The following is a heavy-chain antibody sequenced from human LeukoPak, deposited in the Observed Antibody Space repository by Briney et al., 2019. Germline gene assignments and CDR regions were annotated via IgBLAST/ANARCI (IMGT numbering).Heavy chain of an antibody. Sequence: PSETLSLTCTVSGGSISSSSYYWGWIRQPPGKGLEWIGSIYYSGSTYYNPSLKSRVTISVDTSKNQFSLKLSSVTAADTAVYYCARDMRLGSSWIFDYWGQGTLVTVSS. J-gene: IGHJ4*02. CDR3: ARDMRLGSSWIFDY. CDR2: IYYSGST. D-gene: IGHD6-13*01. CDR1: GGSISSSSYY. V-gene: IGHV4-39*07.